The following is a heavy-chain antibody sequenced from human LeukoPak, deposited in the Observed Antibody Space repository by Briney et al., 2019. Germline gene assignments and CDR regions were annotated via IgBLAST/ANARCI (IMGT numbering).Heavy chain of an antibody. CDR3: ARVLPWGSYFSGGIEAFDS. CDR1: GGSISSHY. V-gene: IGHV4-59*11. D-gene: IGHD1-26*01. J-gene: IGHJ3*02. CDR2: IYYSGST. Sequence: SETLSITWTEAGGSISSHYWSWIRQPPGKGLEKIGYIYYSGSTNYNPSLKSRVTISVDTSKSQFSLKLSSVTAADTAVYYCARVLPWGSYFSGGIEAFDSWGQGTMVTVSS.